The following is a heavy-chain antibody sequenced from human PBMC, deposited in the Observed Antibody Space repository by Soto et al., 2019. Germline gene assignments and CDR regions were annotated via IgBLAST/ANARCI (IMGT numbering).Heavy chain of an antibody. CDR3: ARDQCFGGGRSCYYFAF. V-gene: IGHV3-30*04. CDR2: ISNDGRGK. CDR1: GFTFTTYA. D-gene: IGHD2-15*01. Sequence: GGSLRLSCAASGFTFTTYAIHWVRQAPGKGLEWVAVISNDGRGKYYADSVKGRFTISRDNSKNPLYLQMNSLTSDDTAVYYCARDQCFGGGRSCYYFAFWGQGALVTVSS. J-gene: IGHJ4*02.